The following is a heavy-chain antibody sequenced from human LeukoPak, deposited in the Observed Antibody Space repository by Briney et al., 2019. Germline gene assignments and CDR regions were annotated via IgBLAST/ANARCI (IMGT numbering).Heavy chain of an antibody. J-gene: IGHJ4*02. CDR1: GYTFTNYE. Sequence: GASVKVSCKASGYTFTNYEINWVRRATGQGLEWMGWINPNSGNTGYLQKFQGRVTITRKTSINTAYMDLSSLRSEDTAVYYCARGPPYGPQHYWGQGTLVTVSS. V-gene: IGHV1-8*03. D-gene: IGHD4-17*01. CDR3: ARGPPYGPQHY. CDR2: INPNSGNT.